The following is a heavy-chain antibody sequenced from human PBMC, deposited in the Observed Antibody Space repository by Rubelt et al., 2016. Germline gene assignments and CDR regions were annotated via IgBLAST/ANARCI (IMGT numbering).Heavy chain of an antibody. D-gene: IGHD3-10*01. CDR1: GFNFNNNA. V-gene: IGHV3-23*01. CDR3: ASFRGSGSPYQYSLDY. Sequence: EVQLLESGGGLVQPGGSLRLSCVAPGFNFNNNAMSWVRQAPGKGLEWVSGLSGSGGSTSYADPVKGRVTISRDNSQNTLYLQMNSLRAGDTAVDYGASFRGSGSPYQYSLDYWGPGTLVTVSS. CDR2: LSGSGGST. J-gene: IGHJ4*02.